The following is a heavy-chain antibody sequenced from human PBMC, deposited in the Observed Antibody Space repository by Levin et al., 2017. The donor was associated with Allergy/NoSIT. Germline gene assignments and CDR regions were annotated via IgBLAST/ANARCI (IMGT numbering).Heavy chain of an antibody. Sequence: LSQTLSLTCTVSGGSISSSSYYWGWIRQPPGKGLEWIGSFYYSGSTYYNPSLKSRVTISVDTSKNQFSLNLTSVTAADTAVYYCARRGPSGRSLDYWGQGTLVTVSS. J-gene: IGHJ4*02. CDR3: ARRGPSGRSLDY. V-gene: IGHV4-39*01. D-gene: IGHD2-15*01. CDR1: GGSISSSSYY. CDR2: FYYSGST.